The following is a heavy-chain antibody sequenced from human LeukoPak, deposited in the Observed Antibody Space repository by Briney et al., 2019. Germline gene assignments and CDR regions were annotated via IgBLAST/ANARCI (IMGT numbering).Heavy chain of an antibody. Sequence: GGSLRLSCAASGFTFSSYSMNCVRQAPGKGLEWVSSISSSSSYIYYADSVKGRFTISRDNAKNSLYLQMNSLRPEDTADYYCARGSAYSDYYYYGMDVWGQGTTVTVS. D-gene: IGHD4-11*01. J-gene: IGHJ6*02. V-gene: IGHV3-21*01. CDR2: ISSSSSYI. CDR1: GFTFSSYS. CDR3: ARGSAYSDYYYYGMDV.